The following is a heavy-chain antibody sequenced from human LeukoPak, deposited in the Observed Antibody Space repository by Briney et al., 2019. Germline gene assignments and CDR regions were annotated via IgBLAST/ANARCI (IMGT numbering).Heavy chain of an antibody. D-gene: IGHD3-22*01. CDR3: ARDDYDSSGYYYSLGIDY. J-gene: IGHJ4*02. CDR1: GFTFSSYA. CDR2: IWYDGSNK. Sequence: GGSLRLSCAASGFTFSSYAMSWVRQAPGKGLEWVAVIWYDGSNKYYADSVKGRFTISRDNSKNTLYLQMNSLRAEDTAVYYCARDDYDSSGYYYSLGIDYWGQGTLVTVSS. V-gene: IGHV3-33*08.